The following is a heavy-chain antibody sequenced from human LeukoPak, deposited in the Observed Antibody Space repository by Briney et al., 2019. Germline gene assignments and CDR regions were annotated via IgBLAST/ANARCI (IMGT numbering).Heavy chain of an antibody. J-gene: IGHJ4*02. Sequence: GASVKVSCKVSGYTLTELSMHWVRQAPGKGLEWMGGFDPEDGETIYAQKFQGRVTMTEDTSTDTAYMELSSLRSEDTAVYYCATLPKYYDFWKKRPDVDYWGQGTLVTVSS. CDR1: GYTLTELS. CDR3: ATLPKYYDFWKKRPDVDY. D-gene: IGHD3-3*01. V-gene: IGHV1-24*01. CDR2: FDPEDGET.